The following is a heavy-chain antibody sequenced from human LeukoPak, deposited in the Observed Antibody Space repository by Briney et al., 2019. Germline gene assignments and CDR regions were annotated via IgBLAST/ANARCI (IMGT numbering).Heavy chain of an antibody. V-gene: IGHV4-59*08. CDR2: IYYSGST. Sequence: SETPSLTCPGSGGSIRSYYWSLNRQPPGKGLEWVGYIYYSGSTFYNPSLKSRVTISVDTSKNQFSLKLSSVTAADTAVYYCARLPYDSSGYYVFDIWGQGTMVTVSS. J-gene: IGHJ3*02. CDR3: ARLPYDSSGYYVFDI. CDR1: GGSIRSYY. D-gene: IGHD3-22*01.